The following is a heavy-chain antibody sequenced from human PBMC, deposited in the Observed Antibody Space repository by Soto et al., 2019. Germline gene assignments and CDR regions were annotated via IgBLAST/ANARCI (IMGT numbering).Heavy chain of an antibody. V-gene: IGHV1-8*01. Sequence: QAQLEQSGAEVKKPGASVKVSCKASGYSLSSYHINWVRQATGQGVEWMGLMSPYSGHTGYAQNLQGSVTMTWNTSISTAYMELTSLRSADTSVYYCASWYVGGMDVWGQGTTVTVSS. CDR3: ASWYVGGMDV. J-gene: IGHJ6*02. D-gene: IGHD6-13*01. CDR2: MSPYSGHT. CDR1: GYSLSSYH.